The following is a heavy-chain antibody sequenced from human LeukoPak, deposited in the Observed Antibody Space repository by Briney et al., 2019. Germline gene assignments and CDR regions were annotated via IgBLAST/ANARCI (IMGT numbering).Heavy chain of an antibody. V-gene: IGHV1-69*13. Sequence: SVKVSCKASGGTFSSYAVSWVRQAPGQGLEWMGGIIPIFGTTNYAQKFQGRVTITADGSTSTAYMELNSLRSEDTAVYYCARRTTWDYFDYWGQGTLVTVSS. J-gene: IGHJ4*02. D-gene: IGHD1-1*01. CDR2: IIPIFGTT. CDR1: GGTFSSYA. CDR3: ARRTTWDYFDY.